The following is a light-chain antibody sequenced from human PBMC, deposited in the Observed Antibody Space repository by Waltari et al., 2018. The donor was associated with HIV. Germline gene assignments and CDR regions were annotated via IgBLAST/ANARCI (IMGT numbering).Light chain of an antibody. CDR3: TSYAGSNNLVI. V-gene: IGLV2-8*01. CDR1: SSDVGPYDY. CDR2: EVN. Sequence: QSALPQPPSASGSPGQSLTISCTGTSSDVGPYDYVSWYQQPPDKAPRLIIYEVNKRPSGVPDRFSGSKSGNTASLTVSGLQAEDEADYYCTSYAGSNNLVIFGGGTKVTVL. J-gene: IGLJ2*01.